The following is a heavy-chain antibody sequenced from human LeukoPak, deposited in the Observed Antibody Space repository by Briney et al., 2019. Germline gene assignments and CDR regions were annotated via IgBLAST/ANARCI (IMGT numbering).Heavy chain of an antibody. CDR2: TYYRSKWYN. CDR1: GDXVSSNSAA. Sequence: SQTLSPTCAISGDXVSSNSAAWNWIRQSPSRGLEWLGRTYYRSKWYNDYAVSVKSRITINPDPSKYQFSLQLNSVTPEDTAVYYCARDKMGAYCGGDCYPNWFDPWGQGTLVTVSS. J-gene: IGHJ5*02. CDR3: ARDKMGAYCGGDCYPNWFDP. V-gene: IGHV6-1*01. D-gene: IGHD2-21*02.